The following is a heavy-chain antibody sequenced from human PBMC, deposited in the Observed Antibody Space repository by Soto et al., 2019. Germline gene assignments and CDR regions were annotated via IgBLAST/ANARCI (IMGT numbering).Heavy chain of an antibody. CDR1: GYTVTSYY. CDR3: AREYRFEVKAFDI. Sequence: ASVKVSCKASGYTVTSYYMHWVRQSPGQGLEWMGIINPSGGSTSYAQKFQGRVTMTRDTSTSTAYMELRSLRSDDTAVYYCAREYRFEVKAFDIWGQGTMVTVSS. J-gene: IGHJ3*02. D-gene: IGHD1-26*01. V-gene: IGHV1-46*01. CDR2: INPSGGST.